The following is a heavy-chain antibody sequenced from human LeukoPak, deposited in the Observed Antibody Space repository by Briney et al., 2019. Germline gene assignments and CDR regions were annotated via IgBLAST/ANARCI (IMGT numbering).Heavy chain of an antibody. CDR2: IYYSGST. D-gene: IGHD3-9*01. CDR1: GGSISSYY. V-gene: IGHV4-59*01. Sequence: PSETLSLTCTVSGGSISSYYWSWIRQPPGKGLEWIGYIYYSGSTNYNPSLKSRVTISVDTSKNQFSLKLSSVTAADTAVYYCARSSQYYDILTGYFPDAFDIWGQGTMVTVSS. J-gene: IGHJ3*02. CDR3: ARSSQYYDILTGYFPDAFDI.